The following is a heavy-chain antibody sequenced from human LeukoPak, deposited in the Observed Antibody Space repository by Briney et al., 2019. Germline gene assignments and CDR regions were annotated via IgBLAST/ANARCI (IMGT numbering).Heavy chain of an antibody. D-gene: IGHD3-10*01. CDR3: AKDSGRFGELPEYFDY. V-gene: IGHV1-69*06. CDR1: GGTFSSYA. CDR2: SIPIFGTA. J-gene: IGHJ4*02. Sequence: GASVKVSCKASGGTFSSYAISWVRQAPGQGLEWMGGSIPIFGTANYAQKFQGRVTITADKSTSTAYMELSSLRSEDTAVYYCAKDSGRFGELPEYFDYWGQGTLVTVSS.